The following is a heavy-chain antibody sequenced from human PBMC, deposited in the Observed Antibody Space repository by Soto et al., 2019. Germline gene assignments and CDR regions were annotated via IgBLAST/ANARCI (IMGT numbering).Heavy chain of an antibody. CDR3: ARLYGSGSSYYDFGMDV. CDR2: INPILGIA. J-gene: IGHJ6*02. V-gene: IGHV1-69*02. D-gene: IGHD3-10*01. Sequence: QVQLVQSGAEVKKPGSSVKVSCKASGGTFSSYTISWVRQAPGQGLEWMGRINPILGIANYAQKFQGRVTITADTSTSTACMELSSLRSEDTAVYDCARLYGSGSSYYDFGMDVWGQGTMVTVSS. CDR1: GGTFSSYT.